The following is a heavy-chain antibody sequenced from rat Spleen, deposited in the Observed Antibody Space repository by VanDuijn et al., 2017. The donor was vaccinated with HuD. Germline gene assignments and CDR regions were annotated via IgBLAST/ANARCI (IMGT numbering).Heavy chain of an antibody. V-gene: IGHV5-29*01. CDR1: GFTFSDYY. Sequence: EVQLVETGGGLVQPGRSLKLSCVASGFTFSDYYMAWVRQAPTKGLEWVATISYDGSSTYYRDSVKGRFTISRDNAKSTLYLQMDSLRSEDTATYYCARHEDYSGLNYWGQGVMVTVSS. CDR3: ARHEDYSGLNY. J-gene: IGHJ2*01. D-gene: IGHD1-1*01. CDR2: ISYDGSST.